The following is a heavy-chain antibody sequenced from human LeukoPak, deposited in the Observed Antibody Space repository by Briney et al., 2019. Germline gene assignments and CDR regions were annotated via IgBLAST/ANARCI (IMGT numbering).Heavy chain of an antibody. V-gene: IGHV4-61*01. CDR1: GGSVSSGSYY. CDR2: IYHSGST. CDR3: ARAGGGNDAFDI. Sequence: SETLSLTCTVSGGSVSSGSYYWSWIRQPPGKGLEWIGYIYHSGSTYYNPSLKSRVTISVDRSKNQFSLKLSSVTAADTAVYYCARAGGGNDAFDIWGQGTMVTVSS. D-gene: IGHD4-23*01. J-gene: IGHJ3*02.